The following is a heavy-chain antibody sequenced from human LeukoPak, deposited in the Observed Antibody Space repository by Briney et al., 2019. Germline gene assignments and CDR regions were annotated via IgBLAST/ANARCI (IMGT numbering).Heavy chain of an antibody. CDR2: ISYDGNNK. CDR3: AGPQSSGTYVS. J-gene: IGHJ5*02. CDR1: GFTFSNAW. V-gene: IGHV3-30-3*01. Sequence: PGGSLRLSCAASGFTFSNAWMSWVRQAPGKGLEWVAAISYDGNNKYYADSVKGRFTISRDNSKDTLYLQMNSLRAEDTAVYYCAGPQSSGTYVSWGQGTLVTVSS. D-gene: IGHD1-26*01.